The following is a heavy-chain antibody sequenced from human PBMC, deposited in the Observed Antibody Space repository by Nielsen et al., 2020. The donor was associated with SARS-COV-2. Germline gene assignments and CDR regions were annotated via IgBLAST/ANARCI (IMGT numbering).Heavy chain of an antibody. J-gene: IGHJ4*02. V-gene: IGHV4-34*01. CDR1: GGSFSGYY. CDR2: INHGGST. CDR3: ARDRDGYPLGY. Sequence: SETLPLTCAVYGGSFSGYYWSRIRQPPGKGLEWIGEINHGGSTNYNPSLKSRVTISVDTSKNQFSLKLSSVTAADTAVYYCARDRDGYPLGYWGQGTLVTVSS. D-gene: IGHD5-24*01.